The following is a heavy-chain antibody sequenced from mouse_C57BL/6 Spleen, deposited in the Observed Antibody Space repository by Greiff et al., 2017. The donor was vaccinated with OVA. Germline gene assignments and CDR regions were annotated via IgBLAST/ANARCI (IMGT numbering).Heavy chain of an antibody. CDR2: IYPGSGST. Sequence: QVQLQQPGAELVKPGASVKMSCKASGYTFTSYWITWVKQRPGQGLEWIGDIYPGSGSTNYNEKFKSKATLTVDTSSSTAYMQLSSLTSEDSAVYYCASLTDYGSSLYAMDYWGQGTSVTVSS. CDR3: ASLTDYGSSLYAMDY. D-gene: IGHD1-1*01. J-gene: IGHJ4*01. V-gene: IGHV1-55*01. CDR1: GYTFTSYW.